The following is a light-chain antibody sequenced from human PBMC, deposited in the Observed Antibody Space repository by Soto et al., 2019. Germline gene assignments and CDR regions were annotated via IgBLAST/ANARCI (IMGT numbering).Light chain of an antibody. V-gene: IGKV1-27*01. CDR2: GAS. CDR1: QDIGNF. CDR3: QKYNSAPLT. Sequence: IQMTQSPSSLSASPGDSVTITCRASQDIGNFLAWYQQKPGTVAKLLIYGASTLQSGVPSRFSGSGSETNFTLNIASLQAQDAASYYYQKYNSAPLTFGGGTKVEIK. J-gene: IGKJ4*01.